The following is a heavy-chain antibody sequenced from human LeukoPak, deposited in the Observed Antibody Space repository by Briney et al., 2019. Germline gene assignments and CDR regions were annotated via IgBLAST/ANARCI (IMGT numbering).Heavy chain of an antibody. D-gene: IGHD4-17*01. CDR3: ARVLDTMTTVDY. CDR1: GNTFTGYH. Sequence: ASVKVSCKAHGNTFTGYHIHWVRQAPGQGLEWMGWINPNSGGTNYAEKFQGRVTMTRDTSISTAYMELTRLRSDDTAVYYCARVLDTMTTVDYWGQGTLVTVSS. V-gene: IGHV1-2*02. J-gene: IGHJ4*02. CDR2: INPNSGGT.